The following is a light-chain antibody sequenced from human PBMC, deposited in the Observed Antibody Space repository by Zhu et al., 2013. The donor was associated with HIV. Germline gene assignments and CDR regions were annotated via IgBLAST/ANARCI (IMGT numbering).Light chain of an antibody. CDR1: QDINNY. CDR3: QQYGYLPPVT. V-gene: IGKV1-33*01. CDR2: DVS. Sequence: IQLTQSPPSLSASVGDRVTITCQASQDINNYLNWYQQKPGKAPKILISDVSNLEAGAPSRFRGSGSGTHFTLTINNLQPEDFATYYCQQYGYLPPVTFGQGTRLEIK. J-gene: IGKJ5*01.